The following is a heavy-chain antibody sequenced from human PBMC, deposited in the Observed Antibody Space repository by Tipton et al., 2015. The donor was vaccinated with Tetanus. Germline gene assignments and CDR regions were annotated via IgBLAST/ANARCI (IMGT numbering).Heavy chain of an antibody. D-gene: IGHD2-15*01. V-gene: IGHV3-7*01. Sequence: PRLSCEASGFMFSTNWMSWVRQAPGKGLEWVANIRQDGNIQYYVDSVKGRFTISRDNAKNSLYLQMNSLRAEDTAVYYCAKEGCSRCNGDSRFDIWGQGTKVTVSS. J-gene: IGHJ3*02. CDR3: AKEGCSRCNGDSRFDI. CDR2: IRQDGNIQ. CDR1: GFMFSTNW.